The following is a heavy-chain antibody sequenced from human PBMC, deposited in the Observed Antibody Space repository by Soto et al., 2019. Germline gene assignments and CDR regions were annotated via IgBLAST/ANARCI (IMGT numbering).Heavy chain of an antibody. D-gene: IGHD3-22*01. J-gene: IGHJ3*02. CDR1: GGSISSYY. V-gene: IGHV4-59*01. Sequence: SDTLSLTFTVSGGSISSYYWSWIRQPPGKGLEWIGYISYSGSPNYNPSLKSRVTISVDTSKNQFSLKMISVTVVDTAVYYCARDCFKCYDSSGYDAFDIWGQGTMVTVSS. CDR3: ARDCFKCYDSSGYDAFDI. CDR2: ISYSGSP.